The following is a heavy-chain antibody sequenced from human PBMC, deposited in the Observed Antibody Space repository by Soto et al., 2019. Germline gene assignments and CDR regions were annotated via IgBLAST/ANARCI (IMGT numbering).Heavy chain of an antibody. CDR2: ISYSGST. J-gene: IGHJ6*02. V-gene: IGHV4-30-4*01. CDR1: GASISSDDYY. Sequence: QVQLQESGPGLVKPSQTLSLTCSISGASISSDDYYWSWFRQPPGKGLEWIGYISYSGSTYYNPSLKSRITISVDTSKTQFSLMLSSVTAADTAVFYCAREVNNYYGMDVWDQGTTVTVSS. CDR3: AREVNNYYGMDV.